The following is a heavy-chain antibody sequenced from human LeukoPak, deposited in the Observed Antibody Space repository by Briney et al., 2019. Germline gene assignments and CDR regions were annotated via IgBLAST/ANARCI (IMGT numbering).Heavy chain of an antibody. D-gene: IGHD6-13*01. CDR3: ARGYSSSWYKYNWFDP. CDR1: GYTFTSYA. CDR2: INAGNGNT. Sequence: ASVKVSCKASGYTFTSYATHWVRQAPGQRLEWMGWINAGNGNTKYSQKFQGRVTITRDTSASTAYMELSSLRSEDTAVYYCARGYSSSWYKYNWFDPWGQGTLVTVSS. J-gene: IGHJ5*02. V-gene: IGHV1-3*01.